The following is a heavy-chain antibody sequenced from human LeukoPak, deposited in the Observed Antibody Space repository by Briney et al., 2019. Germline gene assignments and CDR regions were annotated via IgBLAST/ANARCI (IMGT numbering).Heavy chain of an antibody. V-gene: IGHV1-69*13. Sequence: SVKVSCKASGGTFSSYAISWVRQAPGQGLEWMGGIIPIFGTANYAQKFQGRVTITADESTSTAYMELSSLRSEDTAVYYCATTFYGSGDYYYYYYMDVWGKGTTVTISS. J-gene: IGHJ6*03. CDR2: IIPIFGTA. CDR1: GGTFSSYA. CDR3: ATTFYGSGDYYYYYYMDV. D-gene: IGHD3-10*01.